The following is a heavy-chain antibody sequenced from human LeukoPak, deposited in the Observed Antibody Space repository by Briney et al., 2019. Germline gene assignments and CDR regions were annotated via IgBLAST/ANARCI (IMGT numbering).Heavy chain of an antibody. CDR1: GFTFDDYA. D-gene: IGHD4/OR15-4a*01. CDR2: ISWNRGSI. V-gene: IGHV3-9*01. Sequence: GRSLRLSCAASGFTFDDYAMHWVRQAPGKGLEWVSGISWNRGSIDYADSVKGRFTISRDNAKNSLYLKMNSLRAEDTALYYCAKDIFYGTNQLLLTSWGQGTLVTVSS. CDR3: AKDIFYGTNQLLLTS. J-gene: IGHJ4*02.